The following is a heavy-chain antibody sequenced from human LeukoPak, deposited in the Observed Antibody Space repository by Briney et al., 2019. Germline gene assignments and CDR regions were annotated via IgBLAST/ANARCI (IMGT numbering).Heavy chain of an antibody. Sequence: GGSLRLSCAASGFTFRSYGMYWVRQAPGKGLEWVAVIWYDGSNTYYADSVKGRFTISRDNSKNTLYLQMDSLRVEDTALYYCARVAGRFYGSGSYKGFDYWGQGTLVTVSS. CDR2: IWYDGSNT. J-gene: IGHJ4*02. V-gene: IGHV3-33*01. CDR3: ARVAGRFYGSGSYKGFDY. D-gene: IGHD3-10*01. CDR1: GFTFRSYG.